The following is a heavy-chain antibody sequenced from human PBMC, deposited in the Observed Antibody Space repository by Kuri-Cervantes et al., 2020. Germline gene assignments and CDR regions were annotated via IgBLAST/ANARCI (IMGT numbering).Heavy chain of an antibody. J-gene: IGHJ4*02. D-gene: IGHD3-16*02. CDR2: ISSSSTI. Sequence: GESLKISCAASGFTFSSYSMNWVRQAPGKGLEWVSYISSSSTIYYADSVKGRFTISRDNAKNSLYLQMNSLRDEDTAVYYCARWFSFSFDYWGQGNLVTGAS. CDR1: GFTFSSYS. V-gene: IGHV3-48*02. CDR3: ARWFSFSFDY.